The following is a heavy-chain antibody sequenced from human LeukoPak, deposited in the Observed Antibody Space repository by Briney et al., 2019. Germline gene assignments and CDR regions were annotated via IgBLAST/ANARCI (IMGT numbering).Heavy chain of an antibody. J-gene: IGHJ6*03. CDR1: GGSISSYY. D-gene: IGHD2-2*01. V-gene: IGHV4-4*07. CDR2: IYTSGST. CDR3: ARGTEVVYYYYYMDV. Sequence: PSETLSLTCTVSGGSISSYYWSWIRQPAGKGLEWIGRIYTSGSTNYNPSLKSRVTMSVDTSKNQFSLKLSSVTAADTAVYYCARGTEVVYYYYYMDVWGKGTTVTVSS.